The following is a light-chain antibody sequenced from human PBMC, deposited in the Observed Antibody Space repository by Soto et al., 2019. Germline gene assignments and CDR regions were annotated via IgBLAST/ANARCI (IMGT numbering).Light chain of an antibody. V-gene: IGLV2-14*01. CDR2: EVS. CDR3: NSYTSKSTGV. CDR1: SSDVGGYNY. J-gene: IGLJ1*01. Sequence: QSVLTQPASVSGSRGQSITISCTGTSSDVGGYNYVSWYQQHPGKAPKLIIYEVSNRPSGVSNRFSGSKSGNTASLTISGLQAEDEADYYCNSYTSKSTGVFGTGTKLTVL.